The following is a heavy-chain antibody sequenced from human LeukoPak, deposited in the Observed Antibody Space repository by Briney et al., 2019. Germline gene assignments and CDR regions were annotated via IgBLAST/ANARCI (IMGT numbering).Heavy chain of an antibody. J-gene: IGHJ4*02. D-gene: IGHD2-15*01. CDR3: ARDPAFYCSGGSCYPY. CDR1: RYTFTGYY. Sequence: GASVKVSCKASRYTFTGYYMHWVRQAPGQGLEWMGWINPNSGGTNYAQKFQGRVTMTRDTSISTAYMELSRLRSDDTAVYYCARDPAFYCSGGSCYPYWGQGTLVTVSS. V-gene: IGHV1-2*02. CDR2: INPNSGGT.